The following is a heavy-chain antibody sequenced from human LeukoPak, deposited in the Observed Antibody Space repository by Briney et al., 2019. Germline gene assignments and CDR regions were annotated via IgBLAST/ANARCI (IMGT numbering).Heavy chain of an antibody. CDR1: GYTFTSYD. V-gene: IGHV1-69*13. J-gene: IGHJ4*02. CDR3: ARRANIDGYHYDFFDY. Sequence: SVKVSCKASGYTFTSYDINWVRQATGQGLEWMGGIIPIFGTTNYAQKFQGRVTITADESTSTAYMELSSLRSEDTAVYYCARRANIDGYHYDFFDYWGQGTLITVSS. CDR2: IIPIFGTT. D-gene: IGHD5-24*01.